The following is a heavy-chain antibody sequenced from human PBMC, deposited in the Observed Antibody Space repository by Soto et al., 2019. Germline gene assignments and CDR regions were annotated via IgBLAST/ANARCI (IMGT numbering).Heavy chain of an antibody. V-gene: IGHV3-66*01. CDR3: ARDPYY. CDR2: IYSGGST. Sequence: EVQLVEPGGGLVQPGGSLRLSCAVSGFTVSSNYMSWVRQAPGKGLEWVSVIYSGGSTYYADSVKGRFTISRDNSKNTLYLQMNSLRAGATAVYYCARDPYYWGQGTLVTVSS. CDR1: GFTVSSNY. J-gene: IGHJ4*02.